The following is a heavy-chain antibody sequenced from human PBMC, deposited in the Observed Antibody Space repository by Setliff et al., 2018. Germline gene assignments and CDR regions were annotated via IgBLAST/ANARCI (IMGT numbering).Heavy chain of an antibody. J-gene: IGHJ4*02. Sequence: PSETLSLTCVVSGYSITNGYYWGWIRQPPGKGLEWIGSINHGGDTSYNPSLQSRVAISVDTSKNQFSLKLSSVTAADSAVYYCATWLVAYFASGTFPFWGQGTRVTVSS. D-gene: IGHD3-10*01. CDR1: GYSITNGYY. CDR2: INHGGDT. CDR3: ATWLVAYFASGTFPF. V-gene: IGHV4-38-2*01.